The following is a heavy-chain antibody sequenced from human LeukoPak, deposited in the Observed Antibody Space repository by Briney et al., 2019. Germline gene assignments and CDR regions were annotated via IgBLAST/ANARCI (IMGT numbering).Heavy chain of an antibody. CDR1: GGTFSSYA. CDR2: IIPIFGTA. V-gene: IGHV1-69*05. Sequence: SVKVSCKASGGTFSSYAISWVRQAPGQGLEWMGGIIPIFGTANYAQKFQGRVTITTDESTSTAYMELSSLRSEDTAVYYCARDGCDSSGPLGIWGQGTLVTVSS. J-gene: IGHJ4*02. CDR3: ARDGCDSSGPLGI. D-gene: IGHD3-22*01.